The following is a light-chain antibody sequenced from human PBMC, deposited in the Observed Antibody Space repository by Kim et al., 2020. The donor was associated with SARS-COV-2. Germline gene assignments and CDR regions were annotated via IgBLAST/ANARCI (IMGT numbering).Light chain of an antibody. CDR1: QDISTS. Sequence: VSVGDRVTITCQASQDISTSVNWYQHKPGKAPKVLISDASNLERGVPSRFSGGGSGTDFTFTINSLQPEDIATYYCQHYHNLPPTFGQGTRLEIK. CDR3: QHYHNLPPT. V-gene: IGKV1-33*01. CDR2: DAS. J-gene: IGKJ5*01.